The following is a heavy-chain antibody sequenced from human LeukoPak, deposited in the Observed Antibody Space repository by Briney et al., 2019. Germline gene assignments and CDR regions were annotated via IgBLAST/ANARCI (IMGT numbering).Heavy chain of an antibody. J-gene: IGHJ2*01. CDR2: IYYSGST. D-gene: IGHD4-11*01. CDR1: GGSISSYH. V-gene: IGHV4-59*01. CDR3: ARIPVTTNYWYFDL. Sequence: SETLSLTCSVSGGSISSYHWSWIRQPPGKGLEWIGYIYYSGSTNYNPSLKSRVTISVDTSKNQFSLKLSSVTAADTAVYYCARIPVTTNYWYFDLWGRGTLVTVSS.